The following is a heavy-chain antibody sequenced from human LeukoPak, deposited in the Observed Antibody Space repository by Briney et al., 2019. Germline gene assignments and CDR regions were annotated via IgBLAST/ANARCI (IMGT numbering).Heavy chain of an antibody. CDR3: ARDNLNYDHYYYMDV. CDR1: GFTFSSYA. J-gene: IGHJ6*03. D-gene: IGHD1-20*01. CDR2: ISGSGGST. Sequence: GGSLRLSCAASGFTFSSYAMSWVRQAPGKGLEWVSAISGSGGSTYYADSVKGRFTISRDNSKNTLYLQMNSLRAEDTAVYYCARDNLNYDHYYYMDVWGKGTTVTVSS. V-gene: IGHV3-23*01.